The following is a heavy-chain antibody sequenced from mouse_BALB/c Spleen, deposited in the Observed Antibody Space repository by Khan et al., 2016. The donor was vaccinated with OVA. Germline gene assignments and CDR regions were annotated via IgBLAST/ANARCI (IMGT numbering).Heavy chain of an antibody. Sequence: EVELVESGGDVVKPGGSLKLSCAASGFTFSTYGMSWVRQTPDKRLEWVATVSTGGHYTYYPDTVKGRFTISRDNAKNTLYLQMSILKSEATAMFYCARLADYYDSEGFAYWGQGTLVTVSA. V-gene: IGHV5-6*01. CDR1: GFTFSTYG. CDR3: ARLADYYDSEGFAY. D-gene: IGHD1-1*01. CDR2: VSTGGHYT. J-gene: IGHJ3*01.